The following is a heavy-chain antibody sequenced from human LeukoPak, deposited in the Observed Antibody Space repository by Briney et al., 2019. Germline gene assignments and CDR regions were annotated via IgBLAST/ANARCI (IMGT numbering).Heavy chain of an antibody. CDR1: GGSISSYY. V-gene: IGHV4-59*01. CDR3: ARDLRSIAARPSYYYYYMDV. Sequence: SETLSLTCTVSGGSISSYYWSWIRQPPGKGLEWIGYIYNSESTNYNPSLKSRVTISVDTSKSQSSLKLSSVTAADTAVYYCARDLRSIAARPSYYYYYMDVWGKGTTVTVSS. J-gene: IGHJ6*03. D-gene: IGHD6-6*01. CDR2: IYNSEST.